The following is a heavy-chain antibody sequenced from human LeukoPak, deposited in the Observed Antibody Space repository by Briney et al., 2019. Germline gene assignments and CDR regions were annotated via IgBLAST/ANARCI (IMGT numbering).Heavy chain of an antibody. CDR3: ARDPGSLPDYGDYGPVQIEPYYFDY. D-gene: IGHD4-17*01. J-gene: IGHJ4*02. Sequence: SETLSLTCTVSGGSVSSGSYYWSWIRQPPGKGLEWIGYIYYSGSTNYNPSLKSRVTISVDTSKNQFSLELSSVTAADTAVYYCARDPGSLPDYGDYGPVQIEPYYFDYWGQGTLVTVSS. CDR2: IYYSGST. CDR1: GGSVSSGSYY. V-gene: IGHV4-61*01.